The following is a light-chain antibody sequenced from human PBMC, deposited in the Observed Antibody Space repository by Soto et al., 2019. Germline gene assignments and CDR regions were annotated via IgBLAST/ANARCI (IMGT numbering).Light chain of an antibody. CDR1: SRDVGGFNF. Sequence: QSALTQPPSASGSAGQSVTISCTGTSRDVGGFNFVSWYQKHPGKAPKLMIFEVSKRPSGVPDRFSGSKSGNTASLTVSGLQAEDEADYYCSSYGGNTNVVFGGGTKLTVL. CDR3: SSYGGNTNVV. CDR2: EVS. J-gene: IGLJ2*01. V-gene: IGLV2-8*01.